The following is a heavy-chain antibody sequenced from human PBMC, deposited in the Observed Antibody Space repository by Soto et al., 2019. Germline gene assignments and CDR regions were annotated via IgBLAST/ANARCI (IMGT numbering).Heavy chain of an antibody. V-gene: IGHV1-24*01. CDR3: ATGFDPPSTLSTRRRTLDY. Sequence: ASVKVSCKVSGYTLTELSMHWVRQAPGKGLEWMGGFDPEDGETIYAQKFQGRVTMTEDTSTDTAYMELSSLRSEDTAVYYCATGFDPPSTLSTRRRTLDYWGQGTLVTVSS. J-gene: IGHJ4*02. D-gene: IGHD2-2*01. CDR2: FDPEDGET. CDR1: GYTLTELS.